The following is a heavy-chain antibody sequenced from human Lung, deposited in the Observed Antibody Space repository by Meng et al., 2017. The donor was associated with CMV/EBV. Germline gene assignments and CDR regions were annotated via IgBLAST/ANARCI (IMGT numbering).Heavy chain of an antibody. J-gene: IGHJ5*02. D-gene: IGHD3-3*01. CDR3: ARLLRGYDSVGWFDP. CDR2: LYYSGDT. CDR1: GDSVSSGPYY. Sequence: SETLSLTXTVSGDSVSSGPYYWSWIRQPPGKGLEWIGYLYYSGDTNYNPSLKSRVTMSVDTSKNQFSLKLRSVTAADTAVYYCARLLRGYDSVGWFDPWGQGTLVTVSS. V-gene: IGHV4-61*01.